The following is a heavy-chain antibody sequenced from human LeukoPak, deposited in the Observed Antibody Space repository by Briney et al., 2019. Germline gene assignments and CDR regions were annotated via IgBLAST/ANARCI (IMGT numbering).Heavy chain of an antibody. CDR1: GGTFSSYA. CDR3: ARVLDTAVELFDY. CDR2: IIPILGIA. Sequence: GSSVKVSCKASGGTFSSYAISWVRQAPGQGLEWMGRIIPILGIANYAQKFQGRVTITADKSTSTAYMELSSLRSEDTAVYCCARVLDTAVELFDYWGQGTLVTVSS. D-gene: IGHD5-18*01. V-gene: IGHV1-69*04. J-gene: IGHJ4*02.